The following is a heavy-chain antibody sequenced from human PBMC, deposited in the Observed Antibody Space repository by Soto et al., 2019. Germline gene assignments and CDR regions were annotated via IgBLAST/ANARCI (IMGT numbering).Heavy chain of an antibody. CDR2: IKSRALGGTT. CDR3: TTDSYSSMVVVRFDY. D-gene: IGHD2-15*01. CDR1: GFPFSNSL. Sequence: GGSLILSCAGSGFPFSNSLINWVRHVPGKGLEWVGRIKSRALGGTTDFAAPVRGRFAITRDDSRNVAYMQMNSLHTEDTAVYYCTTDSYSSMVVVRFDYWGHGSLVTVSS. J-gene: IGHJ4*01. V-gene: IGHV3-15*05.